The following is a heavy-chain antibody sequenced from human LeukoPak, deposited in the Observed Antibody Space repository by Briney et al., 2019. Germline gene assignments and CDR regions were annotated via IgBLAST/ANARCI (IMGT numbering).Heavy chain of an antibody. V-gene: IGHV3-23*01. CDR3: ARSLPAALYYFDY. Sequence: GGSLRLSCAASGFTFSSYAMSWVRQAPGKGLEWVSDISGSGGSTYYADSVKGRFTISRDNSKNSLYLQMNSLRAEDTAVYYCARSLPAALYYFDYWGQGTLVTVSS. D-gene: IGHD2-2*01. CDR1: GFTFSSYA. CDR2: ISGSGGST. J-gene: IGHJ4*02.